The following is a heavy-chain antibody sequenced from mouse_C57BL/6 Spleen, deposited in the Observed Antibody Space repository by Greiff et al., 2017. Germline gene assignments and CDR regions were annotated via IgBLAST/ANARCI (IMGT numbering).Heavy chain of an antibody. CDR2: INYDGSST. V-gene: IGHV5-16*01. Sequence: EVQRVESEGGLVQPGSSMKLSCTASGFTFSDYYMAWVRQVPEKGLEWVANINYDGSSTYYLDSLKSRFIISRDNAKNILYLQMSSLKSEDTATYYCARDSADYFDYWGQGTTLTVSS. J-gene: IGHJ2*01. CDR1: GFTFSDYY. CDR3: ARDSADYFDY.